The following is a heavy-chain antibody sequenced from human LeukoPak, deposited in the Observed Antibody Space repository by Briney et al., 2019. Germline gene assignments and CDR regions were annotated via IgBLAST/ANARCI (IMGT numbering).Heavy chain of an antibody. J-gene: IGHJ3*02. Sequence: SETLSLTCTVSGGSISSYYWSWIRQPPGKGLEWTGYIYYSGSTNYNPSLKSRVTISVDTSKNQFSLKLSSVTAADTAVYYCARWGSSWYKGAFDIWGQGTTVTVSS. CDR2: IYYSGST. V-gene: IGHV4-59*01. CDR1: GGSISSYY. CDR3: ARWGSSWYKGAFDI. D-gene: IGHD6-13*01.